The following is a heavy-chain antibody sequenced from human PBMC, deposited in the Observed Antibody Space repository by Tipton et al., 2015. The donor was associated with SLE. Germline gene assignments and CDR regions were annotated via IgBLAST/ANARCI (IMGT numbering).Heavy chain of an antibody. V-gene: IGHV4-61*02. CDR1: GGSVSSASYY. CDR2: FYTSGST. D-gene: IGHD1-1*01. Sequence: LRLSCTVSGGSVSSASYYWSWIRQPAGKGLEWIGRFYTSGSTKYNPSLKSRVTISEDTSKNQFSLKLSSVTAADTAVYYCARVPGLERSYYYNYYMDVWGKGTTVTVSS. CDR3: ARVPGLERSYYYNYYMDV. J-gene: IGHJ6*03.